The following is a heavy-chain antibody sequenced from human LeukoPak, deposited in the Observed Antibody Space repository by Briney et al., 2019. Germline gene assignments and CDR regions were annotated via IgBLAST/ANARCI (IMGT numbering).Heavy chain of an antibody. Sequence: PSETLSLTCTVSGGSISSYYWSWIRQPAGKGLEWIGRIYTSGSTNYNPSLKSRVTMSVDTSKNQFSLKLSSVTAADTAVYYCARGERFLEWPNRFDPWGQGTLVTVSS. J-gene: IGHJ5*02. CDR3: ARGERFLEWPNRFDP. CDR1: GGSISSYY. V-gene: IGHV4-4*07. D-gene: IGHD3-3*01. CDR2: IYTSGST.